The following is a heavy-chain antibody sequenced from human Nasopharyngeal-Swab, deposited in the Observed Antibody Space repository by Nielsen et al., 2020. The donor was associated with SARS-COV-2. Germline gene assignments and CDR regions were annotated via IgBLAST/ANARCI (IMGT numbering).Heavy chain of an antibody. J-gene: IGHJ4*02. CDR2: IYYSGST. Sequence: SETLSLTCTVSGGSISSYYWSWIRQPPGKGLEWIGYIYYSGSTNYNPSLKSRVTISVDTSKNQFSLKLSSVTAADTAVYCCARGYGRGYFDYWGQGTLVTVSS. CDR1: GGSISSYY. CDR3: ARGYGRGYFDY. D-gene: IGHD5-18*01. V-gene: IGHV4-59*01.